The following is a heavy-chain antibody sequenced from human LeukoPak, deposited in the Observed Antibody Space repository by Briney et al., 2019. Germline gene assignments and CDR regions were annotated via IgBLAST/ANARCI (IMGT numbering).Heavy chain of an antibody. Sequence: GGSLRLSCAASGFTFSSYSMNWVRQAPGKGLEWISYISSYSGSTIYYADSVKGRFTISRDNAKNALYLQMNSLRYEDTAVYHCARVAFGGVIVTWFDPWGQGTLVTVSS. CDR1: GFTFSSYS. D-gene: IGHD3-16*02. J-gene: IGHJ5*02. CDR3: ARVAFGGVIVTWFDP. V-gene: IGHV3-48*02. CDR2: ISSYSGSTI.